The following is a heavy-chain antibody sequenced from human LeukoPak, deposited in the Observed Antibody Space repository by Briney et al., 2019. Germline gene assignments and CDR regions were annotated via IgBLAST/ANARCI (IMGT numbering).Heavy chain of an antibody. CDR3: ARDTDFDL. CDR2: VSNIERST. Sequence: PGGTLRLSCAASRFTLCIFAMHWLRQAPGKGVEWVVVVSNIERSTYFEDPVKGRFTISRDHAKNTLYQQIDSLRGGEAGGYYCARDTDFDLWGEGTRV. V-gene: IGHV3-30*04. CDR1: RFTLCIFA. J-gene: IGHJ4*02.